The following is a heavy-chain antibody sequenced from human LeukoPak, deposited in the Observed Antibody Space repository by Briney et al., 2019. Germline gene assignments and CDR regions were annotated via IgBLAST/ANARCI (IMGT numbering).Heavy chain of an antibody. V-gene: IGHV3-30-3*01. CDR3: ANFEAGATQFD. CDR1: GFTFSSYA. D-gene: IGHD1-26*01. Sequence: PGGSLRLSCAASGFTFSSYAMHWVRQAPGKGLEWVAIISDDGSNEYYADSVKGRFTISRDNSKNTLYLQMNSLRAEDTAVYYCANFEAGATQFDWGQGTLVTVSS. CDR2: ISDDGSNE. J-gene: IGHJ4*02.